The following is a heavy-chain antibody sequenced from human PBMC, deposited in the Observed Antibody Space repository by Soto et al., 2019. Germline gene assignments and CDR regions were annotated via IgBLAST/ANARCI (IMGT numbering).Heavy chain of an antibody. Sequence: ASVKVSCKASGGTFSSYAISWVRQAPGQGLEWMGGIIPIFGTANYAQKFQGRVTITADKSTSTAYMELSSLRSEDTAVYYCARQVKTWYKYSGYYYVGWFDHWGQGTLVTVSS. CDR2: IIPIFGTA. V-gene: IGHV1-69*06. D-gene: IGHD3-22*01. J-gene: IGHJ5*02. CDR3: ARQVKTWYKYSGYYYVGWFDH. CDR1: GGTFSSYA.